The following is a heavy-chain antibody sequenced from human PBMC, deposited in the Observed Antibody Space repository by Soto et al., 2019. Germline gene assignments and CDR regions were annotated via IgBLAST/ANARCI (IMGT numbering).Heavy chain of an antibody. D-gene: IGHD2-15*01. J-gene: IGHJ6*02. CDR1: GGTFNNYP. V-gene: IGHV1-69*05. CDR3: AATATSPAPYYYYGMDV. Sequence: SVKVSCKASGGTFNNYPITWVRQAPGEGLEWMGGSIPIFGTANYAQKFQGRVTITRDMSTSTAYMELSSLRSEDTAVYYCAATATSPAPYYYYGMDVWGQGTTVTVSS. CDR2: SIPIFGTA.